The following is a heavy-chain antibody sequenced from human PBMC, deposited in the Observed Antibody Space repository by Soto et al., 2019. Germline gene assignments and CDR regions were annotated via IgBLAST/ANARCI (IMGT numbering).Heavy chain of an antibody. J-gene: IGHJ4*02. Sequence: QVQLVESGGGLVKPGGSLRLSCAASGFTFSDYYMSWIRQAPGKGLEWVSYISSTGSTTYYADSVRGRFTMSRDNAKRSLYLRVNSLRADDTAVYFCARGGQTYYFDAWGQGTLVTVSS. CDR1: GFTFSDYY. CDR2: ISSTGSTT. V-gene: IGHV3-11*01. CDR3: ARGGQTYYFDA.